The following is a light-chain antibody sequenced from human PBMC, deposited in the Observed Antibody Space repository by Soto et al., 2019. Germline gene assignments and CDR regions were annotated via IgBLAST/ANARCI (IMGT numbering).Light chain of an antibody. Sequence: EIVMTQSPATLSVSPGERATLSCRASQSVSSNLAWYQQKPGQAPRLLIYGASTRATGTPARFSGSGSGIEFTLTISSLQSEDFAVYYCQQYNNWPLWTFGQGTKVDIK. V-gene: IGKV3-15*01. CDR3: QQYNNWPLWT. J-gene: IGKJ1*01. CDR1: QSVSSN. CDR2: GAS.